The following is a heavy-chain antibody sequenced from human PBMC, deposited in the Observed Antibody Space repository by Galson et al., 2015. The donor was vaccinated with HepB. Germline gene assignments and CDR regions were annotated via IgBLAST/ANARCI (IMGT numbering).Heavy chain of an antibody. V-gene: IGHV1-69*13. CDR1: GGTFSSYA. CDR2: IIPIFGTA. Sequence: SVKVSCKASGGTFSSYAISWVRQAPGQGLEWMGGIIPIFGTANYAQKFQGRVTITADESTSTAYMELSSLRSEDTAVYYCARAGPTELPRYSYYYMDVWGKGTTVTVSS. D-gene: IGHD1-26*01. J-gene: IGHJ6*03. CDR3: ARAGPTELPRYSYYYMDV.